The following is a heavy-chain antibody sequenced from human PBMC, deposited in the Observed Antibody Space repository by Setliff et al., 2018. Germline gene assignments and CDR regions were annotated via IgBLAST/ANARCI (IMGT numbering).Heavy chain of an antibody. D-gene: IGHD6-19*01. CDR3: ARESSSSGWYRGYFDY. V-gene: IGHV3-7*01. CDR2: IKQDGSEK. CDR1: GFTFSPYW. J-gene: IGHJ4*02. Sequence: HPGGSLRLSCAASGFTFSPYWMSWVRQAPGKGLEWVANIKQDGSEKYYVDSVKGRFSISRDNAKNSLYLQMNSLRAEDTAVYYCARESSSSGWYRGYFDYWGQGTLVTVSS.